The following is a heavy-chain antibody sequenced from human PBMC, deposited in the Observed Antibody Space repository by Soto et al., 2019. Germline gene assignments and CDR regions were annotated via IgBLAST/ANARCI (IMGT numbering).Heavy chain of an antibody. CDR3: ATRITVFGLLIPPFDP. V-gene: IGHV4-34*02. J-gene: IGHJ5*02. CDR2: INHTGGT. CDR1: GGSVNGYY. D-gene: IGHD3-3*01. Sequence: QVHLQQWGAGLLKPSESLSLTCAVYGGSVNGYYWNWIRQPPGKGLEWIGEINHTGGTHYNPSLKSRVTMSVDTSKNQFSLRLSSVTAADTAIYYCATRITVFGLLIPPFDPWGQGTQVTVSS.